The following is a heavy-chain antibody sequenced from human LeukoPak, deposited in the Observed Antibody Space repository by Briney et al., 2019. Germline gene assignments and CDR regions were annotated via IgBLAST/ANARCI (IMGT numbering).Heavy chain of an antibody. CDR2: INHSGST. Sequence: SETLSLTCAVYGGSFSGYYWSWIRQPPGKGLEWIGEINHSGSTNYNPSLKSRVTISVDTSKNQFSLKLGSVTAADTAVYYCARGLLYGDDGGSDYWGQGTLVTVSS. CDR3: ARGLLYGDDGGSDY. D-gene: IGHD4-17*01. J-gene: IGHJ4*02. V-gene: IGHV4-34*01. CDR1: GGSFSGYY.